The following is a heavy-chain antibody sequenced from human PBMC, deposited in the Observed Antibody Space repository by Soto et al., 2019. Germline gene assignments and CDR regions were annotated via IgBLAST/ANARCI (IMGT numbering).Heavy chain of an antibody. CDR3: AKDYMVVAAIVGYFDY. V-gene: IGHV3-23*01. D-gene: IGHD2-15*01. CDR1: GFTFSSYA. CDR2: ISGSGGST. J-gene: IGHJ4*02. Sequence: GSLRLSCAASGFTFSSYAMSWVRQAPGKGLEWVSAISGSGGSTYYADSVKGRFTISRDNSKNTLYLQMNSLRAEDTAVYYCAKDYMVVAAIVGYFDYWGQGTLVTVSS.